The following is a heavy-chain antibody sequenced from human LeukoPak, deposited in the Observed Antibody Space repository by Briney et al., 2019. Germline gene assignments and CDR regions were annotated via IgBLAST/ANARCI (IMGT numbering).Heavy chain of an antibody. CDR2: ISRSRTNV. V-gene: IGHV3-48*04. CDR3: ARGGNGRRDYGSGTYGEY. CDR1: GITFSTFN. D-gene: IGHD3-10*01. J-gene: IGHJ4*02. Sequence: GGSLRLSCEASGITFSTFNMNWVRQAPGKGLEWVSYISRSRTNVYYADSVKGRFTISRDNAKNTLYLQMNSLRAEDTALYYCARGGNGRRDYGSGTYGEYWGQGTLVAVSS.